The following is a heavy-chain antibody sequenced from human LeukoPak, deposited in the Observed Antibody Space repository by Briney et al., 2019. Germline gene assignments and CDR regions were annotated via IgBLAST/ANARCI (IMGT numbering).Heavy chain of an antibody. Sequence: GGSLRLSCAGTGFSLRTHAVRWVRQAPGKGLEWVSTLIGSDGDTCYADSVKGRFTISRDNSKNTLYLQMNSLRADDTAIYYCAKISSGPGNLYGMDVWGPGTTVTVSS. CDR1: GFSLRTHA. J-gene: IGHJ6*02. CDR3: AKISSGPGNLYGMDV. D-gene: IGHD3-10*01. CDR2: LIGSDGDT. V-gene: IGHV3-23*01.